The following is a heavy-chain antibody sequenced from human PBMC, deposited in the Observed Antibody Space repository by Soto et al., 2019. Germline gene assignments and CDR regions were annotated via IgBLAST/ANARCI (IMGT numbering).Heavy chain of an antibody. V-gene: IGHV3-15*01. CDR3: STDIGIYGLDI. CDR1: RFSFTNAW. CDR2: IKSKTDGGTA. D-gene: IGHD1-26*01. Sequence: EVQLVESGGCFVQPGGSLRLSSVASRFSFTNAWMSWVRQAPGKGPEWVGRIKSKTDGGTADYAAPVKGRFTISRDDSQNTLYLHMDSLKTEDTALYHCSTDIGIYGLDIWGQGTTVTVSS. J-gene: IGHJ6*02.